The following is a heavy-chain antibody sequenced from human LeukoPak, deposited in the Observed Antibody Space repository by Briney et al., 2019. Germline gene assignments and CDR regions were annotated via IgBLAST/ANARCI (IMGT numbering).Heavy chain of an antibody. D-gene: IGHD2-2*01. CDR1: GGTFSSYA. V-gene: IGHV1-69*13. Sequence: ASVKVSCKASGGTFSSYAISWVRQAPGQGLEWMGGIIPIFGTANYAQKFQGRVTITADESTSTAYMELSSLRSEDTAVYYCAIRGEYCSSTSCSNWFDPWGQGTLVTVSS. CDR2: IIPIFGTA. J-gene: IGHJ5*02. CDR3: AIRGEYCSSTSCSNWFDP.